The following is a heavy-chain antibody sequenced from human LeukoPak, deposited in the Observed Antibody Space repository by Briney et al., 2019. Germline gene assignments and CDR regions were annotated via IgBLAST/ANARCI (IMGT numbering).Heavy chain of an antibody. CDR1: GDSISSSTYY. Sequence: SETLSLTCIVSGDSISSSTYYWGWIRQPPGKGLEWIGTIYYSGSTYYNPSLKSRVTISVDTSNNQFSLKLNSVTTADTAMYYCARVPAAGPFDYWGQGTLVTVSS. V-gene: IGHV4-39*01. CDR3: ARVPAAGPFDY. D-gene: IGHD2-2*01. J-gene: IGHJ4*02. CDR2: IYYSGST.